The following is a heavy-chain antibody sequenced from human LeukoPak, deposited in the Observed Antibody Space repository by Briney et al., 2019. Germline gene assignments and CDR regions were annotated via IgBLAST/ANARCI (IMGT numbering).Heavy chain of an antibody. CDR2: IWNDGSNK. CDR3: AAQGVFSHGGY. J-gene: IGHJ4*02. CDR1: GLTFRSYW. D-gene: IGHD3-16*01. V-gene: IGHV3-33*08. Sequence: GGSLRLSCAVSGLTFRSYWMAWVRQAPGKGLEWVAVIWNDGSNKYYADSVKGRFTISRDNSKNTLYLQMNSLRAEDTAVYYCAAQGVFSHGGYWGQGTLVTVSS.